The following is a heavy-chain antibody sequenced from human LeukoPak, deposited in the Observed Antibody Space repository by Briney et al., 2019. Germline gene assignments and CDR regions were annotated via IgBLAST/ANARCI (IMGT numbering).Heavy chain of an antibody. J-gene: IGHJ4*02. CDR3: TTLVVAATTSFDY. CDR1: GLSLSTSG. Sequence: GGSLRLSCVDSGLSLSTSGINWVRQAPGKGLEWISYISIRGRPIYYADSVKGRFTISRDNAKNSLYLQMNSLRAEDTAVYYCTTLVVAATTSFDYWGQGTLVTVSS. CDR2: ISIRGRPI. D-gene: IGHD2-15*01. V-gene: IGHV3-48*01.